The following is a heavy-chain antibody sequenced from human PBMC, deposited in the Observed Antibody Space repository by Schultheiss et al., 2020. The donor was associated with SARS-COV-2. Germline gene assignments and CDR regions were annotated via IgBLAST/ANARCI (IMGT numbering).Heavy chain of an antibody. Sequence: ASVKVSCKASGYTFTSYGISWVRQAPGQGLEWMGWISAYNGNTNYAQKLQGRVTMTTDTSTSTAYMELRSLRSDDTAVYYCAREPGRGNGRITTHDYYYYGMDVWGQGTTVTVSS. CDR1: GYTFTSYG. V-gene: IGHV1-18*01. J-gene: IGHJ6*02. D-gene: IGHD3-3*01. CDR2: ISAYNGNT. CDR3: AREPGRGNGRITTHDYYYYGMDV.